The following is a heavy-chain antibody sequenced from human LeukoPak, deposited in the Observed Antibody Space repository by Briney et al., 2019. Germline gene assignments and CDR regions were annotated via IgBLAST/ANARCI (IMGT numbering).Heavy chain of an antibody. CDR1: GFTFSTHT. D-gene: IGHD1-26*01. Sequence: GGSLRLSCAASGFTFSTHTMNWVRQAPGKGLEWVSSISSSSSYIYYADSVKGRFTISRDNAKNSLYLQMNSLRAEDTAVYYCARERSIGSLDYWGQGTLVTVSS. CDR3: ARERSIGSLDY. V-gene: IGHV3-21*01. CDR2: ISSSSSYI. J-gene: IGHJ4*02.